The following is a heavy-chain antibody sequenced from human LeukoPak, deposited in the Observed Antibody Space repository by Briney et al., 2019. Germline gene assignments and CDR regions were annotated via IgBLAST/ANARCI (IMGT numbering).Heavy chain of an antibody. D-gene: IGHD7-27*01. CDR2: ISSGGNT. J-gene: IGHJ5*02. V-gene: IGHV1-18*01. CDR1: GYTFTSYG. Sequence: ASVKVSCKASGYTFTSYGISWVRQAPGQGLEWMGWISSGGNTNYAPKFQDRATMTTDTSTSTAYMELRSLRFDDTAMYYCARDFAWGSGGAPIDDNWLDPWGQGTLVTVSS. CDR3: ARDFAWGSGGAPIDDNWLDP.